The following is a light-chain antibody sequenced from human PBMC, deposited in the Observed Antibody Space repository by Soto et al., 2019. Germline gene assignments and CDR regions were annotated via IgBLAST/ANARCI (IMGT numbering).Light chain of an antibody. CDR2: DAS. CDR3: QQRSNWLT. V-gene: IGKV3-11*01. Sequence: IVLTQSPATLSLSPGDTATLSCRASQSVTSYLAWYQQKPGQAPRLLIYDASSRATGIPARFSGSGSETDFTLTISSLEPEDFAVYYCQQRSNWLTFGGGTKVDIK. J-gene: IGKJ4*01. CDR1: QSVTSY.